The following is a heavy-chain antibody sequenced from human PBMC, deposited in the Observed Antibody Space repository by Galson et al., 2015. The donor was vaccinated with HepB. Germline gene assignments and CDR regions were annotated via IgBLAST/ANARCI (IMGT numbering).Heavy chain of an antibody. D-gene: IGHD4-17*01. Sequence: SLRLSCAASGFTFSSYWMSWVHQAPGRGLEWVANIKEDGTEKHYVDSVKGRFTISRDNAKNSLYLQMNSLRAEDTAVYYCASYYEKTTMTTPLDYWGQGTLVTVSS. J-gene: IGHJ4*02. CDR2: IKEDGTEK. CDR3: ASYYEKTTMTTPLDY. V-gene: IGHV3-7*03. CDR1: GFTFSSYW.